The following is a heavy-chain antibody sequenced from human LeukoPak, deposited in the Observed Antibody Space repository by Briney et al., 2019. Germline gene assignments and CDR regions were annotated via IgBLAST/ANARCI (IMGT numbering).Heavy chain of an antibody. J-gene: IGHJ1*01. D-gene: IGHD2-2*01. Sequence: GGSLRLSCAASGFTFSSYGMHWVRQAPGKGLEWVAVISYDGSNKYYADSVKGRFTISRDNSKNTLYLQMNSLRAEDTAVYYCASASNNQLPAEYFQHWGQGTLVTVSS. V-gene: IGHV3-30*03. CDR3: ASASNNQLPAEYFQH. CDR2: ISYDGSNK. CDR1: GFTFSSYG.